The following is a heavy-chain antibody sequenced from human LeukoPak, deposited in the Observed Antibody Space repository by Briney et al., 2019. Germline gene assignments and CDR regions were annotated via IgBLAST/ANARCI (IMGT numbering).Heavy chain of an antibody. CDR3: ARETRSSSWSTSDY. D-gene: IGHD6-13*01. J-gene: IGHJ4*02. Sequence: GGSLRLSCAASGFTFSSYWVSWVRQAPGKGLEWVANIKQEGSEKYYVDSVKGRFTISRDNAKNSLYLQMNSLRAEDTAVYYCARETRSSSWSTSDYWGQGTLVTVSS. CDR1: GFTFSSYW. CDR2: IKQEGSEK. V-gene: IGHV3-7*01.